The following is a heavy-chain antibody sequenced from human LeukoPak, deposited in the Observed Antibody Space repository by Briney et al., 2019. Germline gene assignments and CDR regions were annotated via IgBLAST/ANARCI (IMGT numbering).Heavy chain of an antibody. Sequence: PSETLSLTCTVSGGSISTSNYYWGWIRQPPGKGLEWIGNIFYSGSTYYSPSLRSRVTISLDTSRNRFSLKLTSVTAAGTAVYYCARDLGGATGIDYWGQGTLVTVSS. CDR2: IFYSGST. V-gene: IGHV4-39*07. CDR3: ARDLGGATGIDY. CDR1: GGSISTSNYY. D-gene: IGHD1-26*01. J-gene: IGHJ4*02.